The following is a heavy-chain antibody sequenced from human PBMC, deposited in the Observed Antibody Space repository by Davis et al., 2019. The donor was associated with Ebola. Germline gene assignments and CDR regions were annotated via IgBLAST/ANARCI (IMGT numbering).Heavy chain of an antibody. V-gene: IGHV3-15*01. CDR1: GFTFSGSA. J-gene: IGHJ4*02. CDR3: AKGGDYKHYFDY. D-gene: IGHD4-17*01. CDR2: IRSKTDGGTT. Sequence: GESLKISCAASGFTFSGSAMHWVRQASGKGLEWVGRIRSKTDGGTTDYAAPVKGRFTISRDDSKNTLYLQMNSLRAEDTAVYYCAKGGDYKHYFDYWGQGTLVTVSS.